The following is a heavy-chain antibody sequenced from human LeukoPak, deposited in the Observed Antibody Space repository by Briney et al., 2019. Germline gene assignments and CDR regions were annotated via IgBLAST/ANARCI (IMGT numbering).Heavy chain of an antibody. CDR3: AKGLTVTMGGFDY. CDR1: GFTFDDYA. V-gene: IGHV3-9*01. J-gene: IGHJ4*02. CDR2: ISWNSGSI. D-gene: IGHD4-17*01. Sequence: PGGSLRLSCAASGFTFDDYAMHWVRQAPGKGLEWLSCISWNSGSIGYADSVKGRFTISRDNAKNSLYLQMNSLRTEDTALYYCAKGLTVTMGGFDYWGQGTLVTVSS.